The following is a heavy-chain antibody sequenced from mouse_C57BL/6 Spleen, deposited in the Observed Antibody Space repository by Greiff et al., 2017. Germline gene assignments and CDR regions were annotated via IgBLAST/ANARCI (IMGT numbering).Heavy chain of an antibody. J-gene: IGHJ4*01. CDR1: GYSFTGYY. V-gene: IGHV1-42*01. D-gene: IGHD2-4*01. CDR2: INPSTGGT. Sequence: EVQLQQSGPELVKPGASVKISCKASGYSFTGYYMNWVKQSPEKSLEWIGEINPSTGGTTYNQKFKSKATLTVDKSSSTAYMQLKSLTSEYSAVSVCARQLRLYAMDYWGQGTSVTVSS. CDR3: ARQLRLYAMDY.